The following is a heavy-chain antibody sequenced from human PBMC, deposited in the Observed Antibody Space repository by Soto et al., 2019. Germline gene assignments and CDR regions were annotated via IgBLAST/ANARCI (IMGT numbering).Heavy chain of an antibody. V-gene: IGHV1-18*01. CDR2: ISAYNGNT. Sequence: ASVKVSCKASGYTFTSYGISWVRQAPGQGLEWMGWISAYNGNTNYAQKLQGRVTMTTDTSTSTAYMELRSLRSDDTAVYYCARLLYYDFSNWFDPWGQGTLVTVSS. CDR3: ARLLYYDFSNWFDP. J-gene: IGHJ5*02. CDR1: GYTFTSYG. D-gene: IGHD3-3*01.